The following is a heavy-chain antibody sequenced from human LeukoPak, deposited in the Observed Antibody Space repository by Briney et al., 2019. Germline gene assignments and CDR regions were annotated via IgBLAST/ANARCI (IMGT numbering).Heavy chain of an antibody. CDR3: ARLALVYGMDV. Sequence: GGSLRLSCAASGFTFSSYSMNWVRQAPGKGLEWVSSISSRSSYIYYADSVKGRFTISRDNAKNSLYLQMNSLRAEDTAVYYCARLALVYGMDVWGKGTTVTVSS. J-gene: IGHJ6*04. CDR2: ISSRSSYI. V-gene: IGHV3-21*01. D-gene: IGHD2-8*02. CDR1: GFTFSSYS.